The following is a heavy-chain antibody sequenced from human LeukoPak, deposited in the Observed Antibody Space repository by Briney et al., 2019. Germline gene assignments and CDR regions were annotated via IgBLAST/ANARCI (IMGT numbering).Heavy chain of an antibody. CDR1: GGSISSYY. D-gene: IGHD6-19*01. CDR2: IYYSGST. V-gene: IGHV4-59*01. Sequence: SETLPLTCTVSGGSISSYYWSWIRQPPGKGLEWIGYIYYSGSTNYNPSLKSRVTISVDTSKNQFSLKLSSVTAADTAVYYCARGDSSGWYDGFDYWGQGTLVTVSS. CDR3: ARGDSSGWYDGFDY. J-gene: IGHJ4*02.